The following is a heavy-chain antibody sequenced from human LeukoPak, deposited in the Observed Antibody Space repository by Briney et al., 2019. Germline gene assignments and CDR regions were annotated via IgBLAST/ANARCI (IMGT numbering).Heavy chain of an antibody. CDR3: ARVGGRFSNWFDP. CDR1: GYTFTGYY. D-gene: IGHD2-15*01. J-gene: IGHJ5*02. V-gene: IGHV1-2*02. CDR2: INPNSGGT. Sequence: ASVKVSCKASGYTFTGYYMHWVRQAPGQGLEWMGWINPNSGGTNYAQKFQGRVTVTRDTSISTAYMELSRLRSDDTAVYYCARVGGRFSNWFDPWGQGTLVTVSS.